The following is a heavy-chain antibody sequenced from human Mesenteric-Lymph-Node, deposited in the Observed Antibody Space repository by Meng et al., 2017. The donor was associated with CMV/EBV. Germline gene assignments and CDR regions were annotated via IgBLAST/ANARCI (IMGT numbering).Heavy chain of an antibody. Sequence: GGPLRLSCAASGFNLGDYYMTWIRQAPGKGLECLSFISGDGSGIFYAASVRGRFTTSRDNARNSLYLQMDGLRDEDTAIYYCASDPRNKGFDPWGPGTLVTVSS. J-gene: IGHJ5*02. CDR3: ASDPRNKGFDP. CDR1: GFNLGDYY. V-gene: IGHV3-11*01. CDR2: ISGDGSGI.